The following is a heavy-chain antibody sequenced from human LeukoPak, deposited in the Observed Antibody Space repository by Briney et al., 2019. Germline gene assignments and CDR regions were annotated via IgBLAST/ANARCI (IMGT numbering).Heavy chain of an antibody. D-gene: IGHD3-3*01. CDR3: AKAYALRFLEWLLDSLAFDI. CDR2: ISGSGGST. Sequence: GGSLRLSCPASGFTFSSYAMSWVRQAPGKGLEWVSAISGSGGSTYYADSVKGRFTISRDNSKNTLYLQMNSLRAEDTAVYYCAKAYALRFLEWLLDSLAFDIWGQGTMVTVSS. J-gene: IGHJ3*02. V-gene: IGHV3-23*01. CDR1: GFTFSSYA.